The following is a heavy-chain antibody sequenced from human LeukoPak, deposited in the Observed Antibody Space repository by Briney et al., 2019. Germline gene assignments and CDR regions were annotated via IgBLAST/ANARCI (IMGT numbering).Heavy chain of an antibody. J-gene: IGHJ4*02. Sequence: SETLSLTCTVSGGSISSYYWSWIRQPAGKGLEWIGRMYLSGETNYNPSLRSRVTMSLDTSKNHFSLRLTSVTAADTAVYYCASGIQWTGNNYWGQGTLVTVSS. CDR1: GGSISSYY. V-gene: IGHV4-4*07. CDR2: MYLSGET. D-gene: IGHD3/OR15-3a*01. CDR3: ASGIQWTGNNY.